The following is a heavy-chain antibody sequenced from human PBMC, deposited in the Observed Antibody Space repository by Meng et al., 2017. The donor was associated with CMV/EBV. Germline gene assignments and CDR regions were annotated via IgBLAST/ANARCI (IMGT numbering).Heavy chain of an antibody. D-gene: IGHD2-21*01. CDR3: ARGSYYRYVIDY. CDR2: IYTSGST. J-gene: IGHJ4*02. Sequence: VQLPCSGPELGEPSATRSPTCHVFGGSLSRYYWSWIRQPAGKGLEWIGRIYTSGSTNYNPSLKSRVTMSVDTSKNQFSLKLSSVTAADTAVYYCARGSYYRYVIDYWGQGTLVTVSS. CDR1: GGSLSRYY. V-gene: IGHV4-4*07.